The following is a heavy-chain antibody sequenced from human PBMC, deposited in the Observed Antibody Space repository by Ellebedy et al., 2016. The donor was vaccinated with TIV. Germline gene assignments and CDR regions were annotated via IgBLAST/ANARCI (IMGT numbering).Heavy chain of an antibody. CDR1: GFTFSSYS. J-gene: IGHJ6*04. CDR2: ISSSSSYI. D-gene: IGHD5-12*01. V-gene: IGHV3-21*04. CDR3: AKDRGATGYYYYYGMDV. Sequence: GGSLRLXCAASGFTFSSYSMNWVSQAPGKGLEWVASISSSSSYIYYADSVKGRFTISRDNAKNSLYLQMNSLRTEDTALYYCAKDRGATGYYYYYGMDVWGKGTTVTVSS.